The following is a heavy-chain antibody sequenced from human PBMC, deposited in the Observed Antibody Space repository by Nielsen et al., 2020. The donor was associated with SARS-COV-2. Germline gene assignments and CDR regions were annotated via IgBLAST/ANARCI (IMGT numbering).Heavy chain of an antibody. V-gene: IGHV3-33*03. CDR1: GFTFSSYG. D-gene: IGHD3-22*01. Sequence: GGSLRLSCAASGFTFSSYGMHWVRQAPGKGLEWVAVIWYDGSNKYYADSVKGRFTISRDNAKNSLYLQMNSLRAEDTAVYYCARIEYYYDSSGYTGGGDYWGQGTLVTVSS. CDR3: ARIEYYYDSSGYTGGGDY. CDR2: IWYDGSNK. J-gene: IGHJ4*02.